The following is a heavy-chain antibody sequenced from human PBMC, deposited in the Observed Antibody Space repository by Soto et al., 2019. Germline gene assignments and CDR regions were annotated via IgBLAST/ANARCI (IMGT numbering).Heavy chain of an antibody. Sequence: GGSLRLSCAASGFTFSNAWMNWVRQAPGKGLEWVGRIKSKTDGGTTDYAAPVKGRFTISSDDSKNTLYLQMNSLKTEDTAVYYCTTDARDLRFLEWLSNSGFDYWGQGTLVTVSS. V-gene: IGHV3-15*07. CDR1: GFTFSNAW. J-gene: IGHJ4*02. D-gene: IGHD3-3*01. CDR2: IKSKTDGGTT. CDR3: TTDARDLRFLEWLSNSGFDY.